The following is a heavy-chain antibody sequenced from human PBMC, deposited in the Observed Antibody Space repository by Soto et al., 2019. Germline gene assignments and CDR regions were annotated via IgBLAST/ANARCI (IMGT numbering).Heavy chain of an antibody. J-gene: IGHJ4*02. Sequence: SVKVSCKASGFTFTSSAVQWVRQARGQRLEWIGWIVVGSGNTNYAQKFQERVTITRDMSTSTAYMELSSLRSEDTAVYYCAARPPYYYYSSGYYYFDYWGQGSLVTVSS. CDR1: GFTFTSSA. V-gene: IGHV1-58*01. D-gene: IGHD3-22*01. CDR2: IVVGSGNT. CDR3: AARPPYYYYSSGYYYFDY.